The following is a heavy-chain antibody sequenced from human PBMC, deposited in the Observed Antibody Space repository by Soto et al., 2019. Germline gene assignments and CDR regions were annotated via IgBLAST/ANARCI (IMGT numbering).Heavy chain of an antibody. CDR1: GYTFTGYY. CDR3: ARVSRYYDSSGYCG. V-gene: IGHV1-2*02. Sequence: GASVKVSCKASGYTFTGYYMHWVRQAPGQGLEWMGWINPNSGGTNYAQKFQGRVTMTRDTSISTAYMELSRLRSDDTAVYYCARVSRYYDSSGYCGWGQGPRVTVST. J-gene: IGHJ4*02. CDR2: INPNSGGT. D-gene: IGHD3-22*01.